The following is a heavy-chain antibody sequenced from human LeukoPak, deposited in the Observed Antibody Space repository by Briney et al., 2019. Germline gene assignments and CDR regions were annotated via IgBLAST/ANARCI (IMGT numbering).Heavy chain of an antibody. CDR2: IYYSGST. CDR3: ARDLHGDYPWHYYGMDV. V-gene: IGHV4-39*07. CDR1: GGSISSSSYY. Sequence: SETLSLTCTVSGGSISSSSYYWGWIRQPPGKGLEWVGSIYYSGSTYYNPSLKSRVTISVDTSKNQFSLKLSSVTAADTAVYYCARDLHGDYPWHYYGMDVWGQGTTVTVSS. D-gene: IGHD4-17*01. J-gene: IGHJ6*02.